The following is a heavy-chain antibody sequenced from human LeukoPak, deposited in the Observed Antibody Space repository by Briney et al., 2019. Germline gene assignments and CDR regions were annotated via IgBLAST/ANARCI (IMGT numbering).Heavy chain of an antibody. J-gene: IGHJ6*03. CDR2: ITGSSSYI. CDR1: GFTFSSYT. V-gene: IGHV3-21*01. CDR3: AREHYFYYMDA. Sequence: GGSLRLSCAASGFTFSSYTMNWVRQAPGKGLEWVSSITGSSSYIYYADSMKGRFTISRDNAKNSLYLQMNSLRAEDTAVYYCAREHYFYYMDAWGKGTTVTVSS.